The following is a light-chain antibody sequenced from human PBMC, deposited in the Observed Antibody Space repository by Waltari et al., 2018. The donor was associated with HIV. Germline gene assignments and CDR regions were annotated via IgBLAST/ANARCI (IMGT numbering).Light chain of an antibody. CDR2: DIT. CDR3: CSYAGSYTFV. J-gene: IGLJ1*01. CDR1: SSDVGGYNF. V-gene: IGLV2-11*01. Sequence: QSALTPPRSVSGSPGQSVPLSCTGTSSDVGGYNFVPWYQQHPGKAPNLLIYDITKRPSGVPDRFSGSKSGHTASLTISGLQSEDEADYYCCSYAGSYTFVFGSGTKVTVL.